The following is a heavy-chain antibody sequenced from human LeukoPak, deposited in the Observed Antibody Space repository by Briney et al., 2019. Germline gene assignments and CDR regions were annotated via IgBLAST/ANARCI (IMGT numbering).Heavy chain of an antibody. Sequence: GGSLRLSCAGSGFTFSSYWMSWVRQAPGKGLERVANIKQDGSEKYYVDSVKGRFTISRDNAKNSLYLQMNSLRAEDTAVYYCARNGGWYNYFDYWGQGTLVTVSS. CDR3: ARNGGWYNYFDY. D-gene: IGHD6-19*01. J-gene: IGHJ4*02. V-gene: IGHV3-7*01. CDR1: GFTFSSYW. CDR2: IKQDGSEK.